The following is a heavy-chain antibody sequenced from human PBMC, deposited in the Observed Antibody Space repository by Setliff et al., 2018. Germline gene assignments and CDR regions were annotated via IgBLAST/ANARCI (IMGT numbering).Heavy chain of an antibody. Sequence: PSETLSLTCTVSGGSISSPSYFWGWVRQPPGKEMEWIATIYYSGSSYYNPSLKSRLTISVDTSKNLFSLKLSSVTTADTAVYYCASQPGVPQIDGFDIWGQGTMVTVS. CDR2: IYYSGSS. CDR3: ASQPGVPQIDGFDI. V-gene: IGHV4-39*01. CDR1: GGSISSPSYF. J-gene: IGHJ3*02.